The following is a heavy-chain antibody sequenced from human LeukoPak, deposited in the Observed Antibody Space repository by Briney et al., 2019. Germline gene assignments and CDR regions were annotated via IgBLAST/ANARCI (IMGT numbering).Heavy chain of an antibody. Sequence: GGSLRLSFAASGFTFSSYSMNWVRQAPGKGLEWVSSISSSSSYIYYADSVKGRFTISRDNAKNSLYLQMNSLRAEDTAVYYCARDPEYSSSSREFDYWGQGTLVTVSS. V-gene: IGHV3-21*01. CDR2: ISSSSSYI. CDR1: GFTFSSYS. J-gene: IGHJ4*02. CDR3: ARDPEYSSSSREFDY. D-gene: IGHD6-6*01.